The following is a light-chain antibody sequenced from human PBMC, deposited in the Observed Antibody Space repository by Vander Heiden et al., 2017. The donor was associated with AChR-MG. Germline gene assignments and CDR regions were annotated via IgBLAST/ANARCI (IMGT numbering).Light chain of an antibody. Sequence: EIVLTQSPATLSLSPGERATLSCRASQSVNSQLAWFQHKSGQAPRLLIYDASNRATGIPARCSGSGSGTDFTLTISSLEPEDFAVYYCQQRSKWPAVTFGQGTRVEIK. CDR3: QQRSKWPAVT. CDR2: DAS. V-gene: IGKV3-11*01. CDR1: QSVNSQ. J-gene: IGKJ1*01.